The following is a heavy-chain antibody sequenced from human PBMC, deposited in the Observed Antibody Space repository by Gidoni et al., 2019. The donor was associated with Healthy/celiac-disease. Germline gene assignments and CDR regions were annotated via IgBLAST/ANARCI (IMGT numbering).Heavy chain of an antibody. J-gene: IGHJ6*02. D-gene: IGHD3-22*01. Sequence: EVQLVESGGGLVQPGGSLRLSCAASGFTFSSYAMSWVRQAPGKGVEWVSAISGSGGSTYYADSVKGRFTISRDNSKNTLYLQMNSLRAEDTAVYYCAKSGPGDSSGYYGATLYYYGMDVWGQGTTVTVSS. CDR1: GFTFSSYA. CDR2: ISGSGGST. V-gene: IGHV3-23*04. CDR3: AKSGPGDSSGYYGATLYYYGMDV.